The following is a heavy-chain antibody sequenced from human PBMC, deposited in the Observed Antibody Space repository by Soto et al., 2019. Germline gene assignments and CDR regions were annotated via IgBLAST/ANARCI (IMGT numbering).Heavy chain of an antibody. CDR1: GGTFSSYA. CDR3: ARDRGDDLDSAVSGMARY. D-gene: IGHD3-10*01. CDR2: IIPIFGTA. J-gene: IGHJ4*02. Sequence: QVQLVQSGAEVKKPGSSVKVSCKASGGTFSSYAISWVRQAPGQGLEWMGGIIPIFGTANYAQKFQGRVTITADEPTSTAYMELSSLRSEDTAVYYCARDRGDDLDSAVSGMARYWGQGTLVTVSS. V-gene: IGHV1-69*12.